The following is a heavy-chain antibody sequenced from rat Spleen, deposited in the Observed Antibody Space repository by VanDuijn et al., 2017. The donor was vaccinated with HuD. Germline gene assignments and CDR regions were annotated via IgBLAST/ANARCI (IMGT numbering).Heavy chain of an antibody. CDR1: GFTLSDYG. J-gene: IGHJ2*01. D-gene: IGHD1-9*01. V-gene: IGHV5-29*01. CDR2: ISYDGTST. Sequence: EVQLVESDGGLVQPGRSLKLSCVASGFTLSDYGMGWVRQAPTKGLEGVASISYDGTSTYYRDSVKGRFTISRDNAKSTLSLQMDSLRSEDTATYYCARRHYGYTDYFDFWGQGVMVTVSS. CDR3: ARRHYGYTDYFDF.